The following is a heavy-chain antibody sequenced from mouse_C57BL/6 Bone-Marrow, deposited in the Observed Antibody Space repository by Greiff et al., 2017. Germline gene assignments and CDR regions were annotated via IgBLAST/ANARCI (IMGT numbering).Heavy chain of an antibody. CDR2: ISDGGSYT. D-gene: IGHD6-1*01. CDR1: GFPFSSYA. CDR3: ARDSPYYYAMDY. V-gene: IGHV5-4*01. Sequence: EVKLVESGGGLVKPGGSLKLSCAASGFPFSSYAMSWVRQTPEKRLEWVATISDGGSYTYYPDNVKGRFTISRDNAKNNLYLQMSPLKSEDTAMYYCARDSPYYYAMDYWGQGTSVTVSS. J-gene: IGHJ4*01.